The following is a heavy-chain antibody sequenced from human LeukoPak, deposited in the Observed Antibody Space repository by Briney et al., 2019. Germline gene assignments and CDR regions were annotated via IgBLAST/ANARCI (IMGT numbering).Heavy chain of an antibody. CDR3: ARSGRAVYFDY. CDR1: GYTFTSYA. CDR2: INAGNGST. D-gene: IGHD2-15*01. V-gene: IGHV1-3*01. J-gene: IGHJ4*02. Sequence: ASVNVSCKASGYTFTSYAMHWVRQAPGQRLEWMGWINAGNGSTKYSQKFQGRVTITRDTSASTAYMELSSLRSEDTAVYYCARSGRAVYFDYWGQGTLVTVSS.